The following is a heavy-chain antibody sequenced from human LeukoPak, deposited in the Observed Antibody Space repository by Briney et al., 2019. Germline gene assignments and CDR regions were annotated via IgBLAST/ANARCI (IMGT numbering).Heavy chain of an antibody. D-gene: IGHD4-17*01. CDR1: GFTFSNYA. CDR2: ISGDAIYT. CDR3: AKNYGTSRPFYDY. Sequence: PGGSLGLSCAASGFTFSNYAMTWVRQAPGKGLQWVSAISGDAIYTYYLDSVKGRFTTSRDNSKNTLFLQMNSLRADDTAVYYCAKNYGTSRPFYDYWGQGIVVTVAS. V-gene: IGHV3-23*01. J-gene: IGHJ4*02.